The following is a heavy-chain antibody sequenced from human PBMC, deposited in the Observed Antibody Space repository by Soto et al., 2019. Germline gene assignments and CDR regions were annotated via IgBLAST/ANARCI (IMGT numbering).Heavy chain of an antibody. D-gene: IGHD3-10*01. Sequence: PGGSLRLSCAASGFTFSSYAMSWVRQAPGKGLEWVSAISGSGGSTYYADTVKGRFTISRDNSKNTLYLQMNSLRAEDTAVYYCAKDRVLWFGELCYYDYWGQGTLVTVSS. CDR3: AKDRVLWFGELCYYDY. V-gene: IGHV3-23*01. CDR1: GFTFSSYA. J-gene: IGHJ4*02. CDR2: ISGSGGST.